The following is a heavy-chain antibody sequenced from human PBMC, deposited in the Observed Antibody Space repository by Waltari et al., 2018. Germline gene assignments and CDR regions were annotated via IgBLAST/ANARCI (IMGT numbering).Heavy chain of an antibody. CDR2: IYSGGGT. J-gene: IGHJ4*02. CDR1: TFTITNKS. CDR3: AGGTDGLNFPSYFDY. V-gene: IGHV3-66*01. Sequence: EVSLLDAGGGLVQPGGSVRLSWETRTFTITNKSLTLIRQAPGKGLEWVSIIYSGGGTHYADSVKGRFTISRDNSKNTVYLQMNSLRADDTAVYFCAGGTDGLNFPSYFDYWGQGTLVTVSS.